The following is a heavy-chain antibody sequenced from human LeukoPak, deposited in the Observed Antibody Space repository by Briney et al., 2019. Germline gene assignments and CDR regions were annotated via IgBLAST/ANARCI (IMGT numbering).Heavy chain of an antibody. CDR3: ARDLGVVVPAAIPGTGY. J-gene: IGHJ4*02. CDR1: GYTFTTNH. Sequence: ASVKVSCKASGYTFTTNHISWVRQAPGQGLEWMGWISAYNGNTNYAQKFQGRVTMTRDTSISTAYMELSRLRSDDTAVYYCARDLGVVVPAAIPGTGYWGQGTLVTVSS. CDR2: ISAYNGNT. V-gene: IGHV1-2*02. D-gene: IGHD2-2*01.